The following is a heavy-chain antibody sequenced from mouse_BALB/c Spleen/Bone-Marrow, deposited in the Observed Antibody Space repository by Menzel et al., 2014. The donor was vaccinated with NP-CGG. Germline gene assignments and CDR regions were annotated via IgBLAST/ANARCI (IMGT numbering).Heavy chain of an antibody. D-gene: IGHD2-3*01. CDR1: GYAFXSYW. V-gene: IGHV1-80*01. CDR2: IYPGDGDT. CDR3: AGGRGWYFDY. Sequence: SGAELVRPGSSVKISCKASGYAFXSYWMNWVKQRPGQGLEWIGQIYPGDGDTNYNGKFKGKATLTADKSSSTAYMQLSGLTSEDSAVYFCAGGRGWYFDYWGQGTTLTVSS. J-gene: IGHJ2*01.